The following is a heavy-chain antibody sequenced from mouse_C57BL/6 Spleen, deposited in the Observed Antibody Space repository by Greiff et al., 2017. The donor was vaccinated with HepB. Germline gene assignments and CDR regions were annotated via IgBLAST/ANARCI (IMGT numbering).Heavy chain of an antibody. V-gene: IGHV5-17*01. CDR1: GFTFSDYG. J-gene: IGHJ4*01. CDR2: ISSGSSTI. Sequence: EVQLVESGGGLVKPGGSLKLSCAASGFTFSDYGMHWVRQAPEKGLEWVAYISSGSSTIFYADTVKGRFTIARDNAKNTLFLQMTSLRSEDTAMYYCARDRLYAMDYWGQGTSVTVSS. CDR3: ARDRLYAMDY.